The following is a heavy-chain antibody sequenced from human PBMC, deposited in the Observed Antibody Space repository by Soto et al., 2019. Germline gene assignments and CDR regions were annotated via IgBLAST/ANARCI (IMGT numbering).Heavy chain of an antibody. V-gene: IGHV3-21*01. CDR3: ATDQLSLLNYDY. CDR1: GFTFSSYS. D-gene: IGHD1-1*01. J-gene: IGHJ4*02. Sequence: EVQLVESVGGLVKPGGSLRLSCAASGFTFSSYSMNWVRQAPGKGLEWVSTISSTSIYTYYADSVRGRFTIFRDNAKNSLFLQMNSLRAEDTAVYYCATDQLSLLNYDYWGQGTLVTVSS. CDR2: ISSTSIYT.